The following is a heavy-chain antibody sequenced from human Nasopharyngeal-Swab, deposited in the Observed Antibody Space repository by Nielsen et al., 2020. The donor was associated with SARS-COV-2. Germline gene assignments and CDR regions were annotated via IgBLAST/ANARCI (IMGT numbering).Heavy chain of an antibody. V-gene: IGHV2-26*01. J-gene: IGHJ4*02. D-gene: IGHD3-3*02. Sequence: WIRQPPGKALEWLAHIFSNDEKSYSTSLKSRLTISKDTSRSQVVLTMTNMDPVDTATYYCARTPKGHFIDYWGQGTLVTVSS. CDR3: ARTPKGHFIDY. CDR2: IFSNDEK.